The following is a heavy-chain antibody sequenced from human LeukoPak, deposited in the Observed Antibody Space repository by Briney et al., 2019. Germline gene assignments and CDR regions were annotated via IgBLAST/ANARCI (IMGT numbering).Heavy chain of an antibody. CDR1: GGSFSGYY. CDR3: ARRNSTSADDY. J-gene: IGHJ4*02. D-gene: IGHD2-2*01. V-gene: IGHV4-34*01. Sequence: SETLSLTCAVYGGSFSGYYWSWIRQPPGKGLEWIGEINHSGSTNYNPSLKSRVTISVDTSKNQFSLKLSSVTAADTAVYYCARRNSTSADDYWGQGTLVTVSS. CDR2: INHSGST.